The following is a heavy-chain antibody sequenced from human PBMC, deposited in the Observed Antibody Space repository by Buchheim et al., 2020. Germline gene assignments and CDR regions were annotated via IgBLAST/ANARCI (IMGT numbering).Heavy chain of an antibody. V-gene: IGHV3-15*01. D-gene: IGHD3-3*01. CDR2: IKSKTDGGTT. CDR1: GFTFSNAW. Sequence: EVQLVESGGGLVKPGGSLRLSCAASGFTFSNAWMSWVRQAPGKGLEWVGRIKSKTDGGTTDYAAPVEGRFTISRDDSKNTLYLQMNSLKTEDTAVYYCTTDPSGGVYDFWSGYYYYYYGMDVWGQGTT. J-gene: IGHJ6*02. CDR3: TTDPSGGVYDFWSGYYYYYYGMDV.